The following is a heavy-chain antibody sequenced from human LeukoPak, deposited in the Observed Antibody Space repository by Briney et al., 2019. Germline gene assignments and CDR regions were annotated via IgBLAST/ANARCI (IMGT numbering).Heavy chain of an antibody. J-gene: IGHJ5*02. D-gene: IGHD2-2*01. CDR1: GGSISSGNYY. Sequence: PSQTLSLTCTVSGGSISSGNYYWSWLRQPPGKGLEWIGYIYHSGSTYYNPSFKSRVTISVDRSKNQFSLKLSSVTAADTAVYYSTAGNCSSTRCYSWFDPWGQGTLVTVSS. CDR2: IYHSGST. V-gene: IGHV4-30-2*01. CDR3: TAGNCSSTRCYSWFDP.